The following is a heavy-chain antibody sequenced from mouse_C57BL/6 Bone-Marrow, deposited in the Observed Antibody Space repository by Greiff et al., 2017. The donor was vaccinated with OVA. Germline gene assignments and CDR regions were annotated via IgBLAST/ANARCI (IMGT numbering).Heavy chain of an antibody. CDR1: GFNIKNTY. D-gene: IGHD2-2*01. J-gene: IGHJ4*01. CDR2: IDPANGNT. V-gene: IGHV14-3*01. CDR3: ARYPYGFYYAMDY. Sequence: EVKLVESVAELVRPGASVKLSCTASGFNIKNTYMHWVKQRPEQGLEWIGRIDPANGNTKYAPKFQGKATITADPSSNTAYLQLSSLTSEDTAIYYCARYPYGFYYAMDYWGQGTSVTVSS.